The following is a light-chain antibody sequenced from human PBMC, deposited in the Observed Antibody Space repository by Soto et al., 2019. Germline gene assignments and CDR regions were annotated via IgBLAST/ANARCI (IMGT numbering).Light chain of an antibody. CDR3: QQYASAPLT. J-gene: IGKJ4*01. Sequence: DIVLTQSPGTLSLSPGERATLSCRASQPVAKNYLAWYQQQPGQAPRLLIFGASSRATGIPDRFSGSGSGTDFALTINRLEPEDFAVYYCQQYASAPLTFGGGNKVEIK. V-gene: IGKV3-20*01. CDR2: GAS. CDR1: QPVAKNY.